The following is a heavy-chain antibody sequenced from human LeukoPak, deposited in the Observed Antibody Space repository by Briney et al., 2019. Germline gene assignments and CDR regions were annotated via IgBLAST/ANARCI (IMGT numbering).Heavy chain of an antibody. D-gene: IGHD3-22*01. V-gene: IGHV1-8*01. CDR2: MNPNSGNT. J-gene: IGHJ4*02. Sequence: ASVKVSCKASGYTFTSYDINWGRQATGHGLEWMGWMNPNSGNTGYAQTFQGRVTMTRNTSIRTAYMELSSLRSEDTAVYYCARAITMIVVASGYWGQGTLVTVSS. CDR1: GYTFTSYD. CDR3: ARAITMIVVASGY.